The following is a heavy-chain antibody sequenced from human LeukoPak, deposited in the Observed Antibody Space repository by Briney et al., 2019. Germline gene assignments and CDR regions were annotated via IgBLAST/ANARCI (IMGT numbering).Heavy chain of an antibody. CDR1: GGSFSVYY. V-gene: IGHV4-34*01. D-gene: IGHD6-13*01. Sequence: PSETLSLTCAVYGGSFSVYYWSWIRQPPGKGLEWIGEINHSGSTNYNPSLKSRVTISVDTSKNQFSLKLSSVTAADTAVYYCAGITPPTYSSSWYGVSEWFDPWGQGTLVTVSS. CDR2: INHSGST. J-gene: IGHJ5*02. CDR3: AGITPPTYSSSWYGVSEWFDP.